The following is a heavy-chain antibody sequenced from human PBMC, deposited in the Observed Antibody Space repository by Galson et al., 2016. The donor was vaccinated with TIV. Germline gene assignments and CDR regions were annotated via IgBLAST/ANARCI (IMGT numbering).Heavy chain of an antibody. CDR2: TYYTSKWNT. V-gene: IGHV6-1*01. D-gene: IGHD1-7*01. CDR3: SRGNWNYGMGGAMDV. J-gene: IGHJ6*02. Sequence: DSVSGNTAAWNWVRQSPSRGLEWLGRTYYTSKWNTDYAVSVKGRIIIRPDTSMNQVSLQLSSVIPDDTAVYYCSRGNWNYGMGGAMDVWGRGTTVTVSS. CDR1: DSVSGNTAA.